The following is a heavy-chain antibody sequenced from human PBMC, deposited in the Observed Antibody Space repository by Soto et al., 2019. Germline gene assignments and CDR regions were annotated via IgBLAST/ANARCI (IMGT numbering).Heavy chain of an antibody. CDR3: LVGATGPGADY. V-gene: IGHV3-53*01. D-gene: IGHD5-12*01. J-gene: IGHJ4*02. CDR1: GFTVSSNS. Sequence: PGGSLRLSCAASGFTVSSNSMTWVRQAPGKGLEWVSVVYSGGSAYYADSVKGRFTISRDNSKNTLYLQMNSLRAEDTAVYYCLVGATGPGADYWGQGTLVTVSS. CDR2: VYSGGSA.